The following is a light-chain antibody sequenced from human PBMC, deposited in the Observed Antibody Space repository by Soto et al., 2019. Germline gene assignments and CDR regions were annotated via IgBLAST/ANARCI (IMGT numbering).Light chain of an antibody. CDR2: GAA. CDR1: QTIITY. Sequence: DIQMTQSPSSLSASVGDRVTITCRASQTIITYLNWYQQKPGKAPKLLIYGAASLQSGVPSRFTGSGSVTDFILPISSLQPEDSATHHCQQSHSTPWTFGQGPKVELK. CDR3: QQSHSTPWT. J-gene: IGKJ1*01. V-gene: IGKV1-39*01.